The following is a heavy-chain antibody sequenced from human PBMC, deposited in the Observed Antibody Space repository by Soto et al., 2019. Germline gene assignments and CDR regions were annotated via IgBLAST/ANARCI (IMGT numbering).Heavy chain of an antibody. V-gene: IGHV1-69*13. Sequence: TVKVSCKASGVTFSSYAISWVRQAPGQGLEWMGGIIPIFGTANYAQKFQGRVTITADESTSTAYMELSSLRSEDTAVYYCARARHYYGSGSYYNIPPNYYYYYGMDVWGQGTTVTVSS. CDR3: ARARHYYGSGSYYNIPPNYYYYYGMDV. J-gene: IGHJ6*02. CDR1: GVTFSSYA. CDR2: IIPIFGTA. D-gene: IGHD3-10*01.